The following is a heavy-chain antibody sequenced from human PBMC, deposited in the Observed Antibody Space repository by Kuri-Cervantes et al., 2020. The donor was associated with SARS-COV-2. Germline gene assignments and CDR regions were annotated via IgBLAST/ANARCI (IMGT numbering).Heavy chain of an antibody. D-gene: IGHD4-17*01. Sequence: SETLSLTCTVSGGSIRSYYWSWIRQPPGKGLEWIGYIYYSGSTNYNPSLKSRVTISVDTSKNQFSLKLSSVTAADTAVYYCARVEDTVTTKGYYFDYWGQGTLVTVSS. CDR2: IYYSGST. CDR3: ARVEDTVTTKGYYFDY. CDR1: GGSIRSYY. J-gene: IGHJ4*02. V-gene: IGHV4-59*08.